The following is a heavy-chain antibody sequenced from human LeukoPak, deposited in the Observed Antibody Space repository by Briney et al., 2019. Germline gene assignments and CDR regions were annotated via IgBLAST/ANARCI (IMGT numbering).Heavy chain of an antibody. Sequence: GGSLRLSCAASGLTFSSYAMNWVRQAPGKGLEWVSIISGNADSTHYADSVKGRFTISRDNSKNTLFLQVNSLRAEDTAVYYCAKDRGARAGSSGIGMDFWGQGTTVTVSS. J-gene: IGHJ6*02. D-gene: IGHD6-25*01. CDR3: AKDRGARAGSSGIGMDF. CDR1: GLTFSSYA. V-gene: IGHV3-23*01. CDR2: ISGNADST.